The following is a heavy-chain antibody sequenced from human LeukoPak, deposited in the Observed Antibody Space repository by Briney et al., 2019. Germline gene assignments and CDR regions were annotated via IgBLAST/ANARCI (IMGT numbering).Heavy chain of an antibody. Sequence: GRSLRLSCAASGFTFDDYAMHWVRQAPGKGLEWVSGISWNSGSIGYADSVKGRFTISRDNAKNSLYLQMNSLRAEDTALYYCAKDMGPWGQGTLVTVSP. D-gene: IGHD3-16*01. CDR2: ISWNSGSI. V-gene: IGHV3-9*01. CDR3: AKDMGP. J-gene: IGHJ5*02. CDR1: GFTFDDYA.